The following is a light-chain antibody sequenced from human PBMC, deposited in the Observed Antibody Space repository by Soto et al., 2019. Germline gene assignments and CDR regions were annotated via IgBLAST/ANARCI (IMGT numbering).Light chain of an antibody. CDR1: SSDVGANIF. CDR2: TVS. Sequence: QSVLTQPASVSGSPGQSITISRTGTSSDVGANIFVSWYQQHPGKVPKLMIYTVSSRPSGVSQRFSGSKSGNTASLTISGLQAGDAADYYCGSFTTDSTYVFGTGTKVTVL. V-gene: IGLV2-14*01. CDR3: GSFTTDSTYV. J-gene: IGLJ1*01.